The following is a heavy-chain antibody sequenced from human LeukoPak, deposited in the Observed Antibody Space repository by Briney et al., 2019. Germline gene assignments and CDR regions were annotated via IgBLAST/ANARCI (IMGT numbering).Heavy chain of an antibody. Sequence: GASVKVSCKASRYTFTSYDLNWVRQATGRGREWMGWMNPNSGNTGYAQKFQGRVTMTRNTSISTAYMELSSLRSEDTAVYYCARVGATGLNYYYYMDVWGKGTTVTISS. CDR3: ARVGATGLNYYYYMDV. CDR1: RYTFTSYD. CDR2: MNPNSGNT. V-gene: IGHV1-8*01. J-gene: IGHJ6*03. D-gene: IGHD1-26*01.